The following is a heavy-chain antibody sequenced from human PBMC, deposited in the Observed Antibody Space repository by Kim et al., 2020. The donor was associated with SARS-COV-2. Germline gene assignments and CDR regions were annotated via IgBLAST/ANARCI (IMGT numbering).Heavy chain of an antibody. J-gene: IGHJ6*02. CDR3: ARGQGGYDWYYYYYGMDV. Sequence: SVKVSCKASGGTFSSYAISWVRQAPGQGLEWMGGIIPIFGTANYAQKFQGRVTITADESTSTAYMELSSLRSEDTAVYYCARGQGGYDWYYYYYGMDVWGQGTTVTVSS. CDR1: GGTFSSYA. CDR2: IIPIFGTA. D-gene: IGHD5-12*01. V-gene: IGHV1-69*13.